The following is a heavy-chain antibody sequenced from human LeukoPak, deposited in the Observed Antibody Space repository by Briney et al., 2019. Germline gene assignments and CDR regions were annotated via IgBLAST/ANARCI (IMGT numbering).Heavy chain of an antibody. Sequence: TGGSLRLSCAASGFTFDDYGMSWVRQAPGKGLEWVSGINWNGGSTGYADSVKGRFTVSRDNSKTTMFLQMNSLRVEDTALYYCARGARLQPMGEFWGQGTLVTVSS. J-gene: IGHJ4*02. CDR1: GFTFDDYG. D-gene: IGHD4-11*01. CDR2: INWNGGST. V-gene: IGHV3-20*04. CDR3: ARGARLQPMGEF.